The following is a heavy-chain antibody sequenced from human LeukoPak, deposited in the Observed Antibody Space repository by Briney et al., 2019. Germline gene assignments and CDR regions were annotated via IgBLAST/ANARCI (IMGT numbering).Heavy chain of an antibody. CDR3: AKDQRWYRETTDY. D-gene: IGHD4-23*01. V-gene: IGHV3-23*01. CDR1: GFTFSSYS. J-gene: IGHJ4*02. CDR2: ISGSGGST. Sequence: GGSLRLSCAASGFTFSSYSMNWVRQAPGKGLEWVSAISGSGGSTYYADSVKGRFTISRDNSKNTLYLQMNSLRAEDTAVYYCAKDQRWYRETTDYWGQGTLVTVSS.